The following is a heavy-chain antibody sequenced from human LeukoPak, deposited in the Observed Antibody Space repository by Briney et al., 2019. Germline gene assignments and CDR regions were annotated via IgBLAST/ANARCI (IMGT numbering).Heavy chain of an antibody. V-gene: IGHV3-9*01. J-gene: IGHJ4*02. D-gene: IGHD1-26*01. CDR3: ARGLGSYFEIGYFDY. Sequence: GRSLRLSCAASGFTFDDYAMHWVRQAPGKGLEWVSGISWNSGSIGYADSEKGRFTISRDNAKNSLYLQMNSLRAEDTAVYYCARGLGSYFEIGYFDYWGQGTLVTVSS. CDR1: GFTFDDYA. CDR2: ISWNSGSI.